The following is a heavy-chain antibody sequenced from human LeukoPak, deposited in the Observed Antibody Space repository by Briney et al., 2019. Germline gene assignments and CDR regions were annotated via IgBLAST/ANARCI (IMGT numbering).Heavy chain of an antibody. CDR2: INHSGST. Sequence: SESLLHGFAVYGGSFSGYYWSWIRQPPGKGLEWIGEINHSGSTNYNPSLKSRVTISVDTSKNQFSLKLRSVTAADTAVYYCARDKGPYDSSGYRPFGYWGQGDL. J-gene: IGHJ4*02. V-gene: IGHV4-34*01. D-gene: IGHD3-22*01. CDR1: GGSFSGYY. CDR3: ARDKGPYDSSGYRPFGY.